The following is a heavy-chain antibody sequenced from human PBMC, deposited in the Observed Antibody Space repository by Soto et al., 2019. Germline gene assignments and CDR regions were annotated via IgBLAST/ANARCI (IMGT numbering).Heavy chain of an antibody. CDR1: GGSISSYY. V-gene: IGHV4-59*01. CDR2: IYYSGST. D-gene: IGHD6-19*01. Sequence: SETLSLTCTVSGGSISSYYWSWIRQPPGKGLEWIGYIYYSGSTNYNPSLKGRVTISVDTSKNQFSLKLSSVTAAGTAVYYCARHNSSGWDIDYWGQGTLVTVSS. J-gene: IGHJ4*02. CDR3: ARHNSSGWDIDY.